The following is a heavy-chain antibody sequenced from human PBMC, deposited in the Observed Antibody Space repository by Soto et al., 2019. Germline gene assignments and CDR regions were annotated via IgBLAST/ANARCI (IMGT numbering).Heavy chain of an antibody. Sequence: GASVKVSCKASGYTFTGYYMHWVRQAPGQGLEWMGWINPNSGGTNYAQKFQGWVTMTRDTSISTAYMELSRLRSDDTAVYYCARAVRYFDWLLQNYYYYGMDVWGQGTTVTVSS. V-gene: IGHV1-2*04. CDR1: GYTFTGYY. D-gene: IGHD3-9*01. CDR3: ARAVRYFDWLLQNYYYYGMDV. CDR2: INPNSGGT. J-gene: IGHJ6*02.